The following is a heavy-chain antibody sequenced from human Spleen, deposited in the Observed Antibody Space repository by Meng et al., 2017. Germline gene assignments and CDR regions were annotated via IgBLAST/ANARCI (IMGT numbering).Heavy chain of an antibody. J-gene: IGHJ4*02. V-gene: IGHV3-15*01. Sequence: QLWGSGGGLVKPGGSLRLSCVASGLSFTDAWRSWVRQAPGKGLEWVGRIKRNSDGGTIDYAAPVKGRFTISRDDSKNTLYLQMDSLITEDTAVYFCATGAAAADHWGQGTLVTVSS. CDR3: ATGAAAADH. CDR2: IKRNSDGGTI. CDR1: GLSFTDAW. D-gene: IGHD6-13*01.